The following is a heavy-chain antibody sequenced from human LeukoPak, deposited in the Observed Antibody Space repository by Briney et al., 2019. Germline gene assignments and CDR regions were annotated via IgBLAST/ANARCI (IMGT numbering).Heavy chain of an antibody. CDR2: IYSGGGT. CDR1: GFTVSSNY. CDR3: ARGYYDYVWGSSYAFDI. J-gene: IGHJ3*02. Sequence: GGSLRLSCAASGFTVSSNYMSWVRQAPGKGLEWVSVIYSGGGTYYADSVKGRFTISRDNSKNTLYLQMNSLRAEDTAVYYCARGYYDYVWGSSYAFDIWGQGTMVTVSS. D-gene: IGHD3-16*01. V-gene: IGHV3-66*01.